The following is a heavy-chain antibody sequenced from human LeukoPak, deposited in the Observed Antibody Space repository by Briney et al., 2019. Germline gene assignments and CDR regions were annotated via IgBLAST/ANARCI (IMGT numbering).Heavy chain of an antibody. J-gene: IGHJ4*02. CDR2: ISYDGSNK. V-gene: IGHV3-30*18. D-gene: IGHD3-22*01. Sequence: GGSLRLSCAASGFPFSSYGMHWVRQAPGKGLEWVAVISYDGSNKYYADSVKGRFTISRDNSKNTLYLQMNSLRAEDTAVYYCAKVALPRITMIVVVDYWGQGTLVTVSS. CDR1: GFPFSSYG. CDR3: AKVALPRITMIVVVDY.